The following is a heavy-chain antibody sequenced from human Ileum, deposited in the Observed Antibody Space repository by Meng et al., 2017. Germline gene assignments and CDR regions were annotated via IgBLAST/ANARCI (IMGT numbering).Heavy chain of an antibody. CDR3: VRGGVAPPIDY. D-gene: IGHD2-15*01. CDR1: GFTFSNYA. Sequence: VILVDVGGGSVRPGGSLRLSCEVSGFTFSNYAMSWVRQAPGKGLDWVSAISTSSSFIYYAESVRGRFTISRDNSKNTLYLQMNSLRVEDTALYYCVRGGVAPPIDYWGQATLVTVSS. J-gene: IGHJ4*02. CDR2: ISTSSSFI. V-gene: IGHV3-23*05.